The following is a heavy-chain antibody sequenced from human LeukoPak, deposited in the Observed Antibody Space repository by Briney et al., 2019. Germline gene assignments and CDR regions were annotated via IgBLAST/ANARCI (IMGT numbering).Heavy chain of an antibody. D-gene: IGHD6-13*01. V-gene: IGHV3-21*01. CDR2: ISSSSSYI. J-gene: IGHJ2*01. CDR3: ARVEAAAYYWYFDL. Sequence: PGGSLRLSCAASGFTFSSYSMNWVRQAPGKGLEWVSSISSSSSYIYYADSVKGRFTISRDNAKNSLYLQMNSLRAEDTAVYYCARVEAAAYYWYFDLWGRGTLVTVSS. CDR1: GFTFSSYS.